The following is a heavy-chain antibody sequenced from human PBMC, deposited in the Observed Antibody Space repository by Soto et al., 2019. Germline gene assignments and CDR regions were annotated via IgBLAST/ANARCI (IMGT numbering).Heavy chain of an antibody. J-gene: IGHJ4*02. CDR2: ISDSSRTI. CDR1: GFTFSTHS. Sequence: EVQLVESGGGLVQPGGSLRLSCVASGFTFSTHSMNWVRQAPGKGLEWVSYISDSSRTIYYADSVKGRFTISRDNANNSLYLQMNSLKAEDTAVYYCARERSEFLEWFSDYWGQGALVTVSS. D-gene: IGHD3-3*01. CDR3: ARERSEFLEWFSDY. V-gene: IGHV3-48*01.